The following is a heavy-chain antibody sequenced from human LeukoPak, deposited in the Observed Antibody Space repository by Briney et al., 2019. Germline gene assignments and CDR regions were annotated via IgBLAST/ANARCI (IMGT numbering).Heavy chain of an antibody. CDR1: GYTFTSYG. D-gene: IGHD2-8*01. V-gene: IGHV1-18*01. Sequence: ASVKVSCKASGYTFTSYGISWVRQAPGQGLEWMGWISAYNGNTNYAQKLQGRVTMTTDTSTSTAYMELRSLRSDDTAVYYCVMGPGGDLPGGVDYWGQGTQVIVSS. CDR3: VMGPGGDLPGGVDY. CDR2: ISAYNGNT. J-gene: IGHJ4*02.